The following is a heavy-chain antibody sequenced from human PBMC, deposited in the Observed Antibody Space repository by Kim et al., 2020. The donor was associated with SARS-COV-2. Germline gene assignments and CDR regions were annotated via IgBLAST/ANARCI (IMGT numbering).Heavy chain of an antibody. V-gene: IGHV4-4*02. CDR1: SGSFRSNNW. CDR2: IYHSGTD. J-gene: IGHJ4*02. D-gene: IGHD3-10*01. Sequence: SETLSLTCSVSSGSFRSNNWWSWVRQAPGKELEWLGEIYHSGTDNYSPSLRSRINMLVDWSKTKFSLMLTSVTTADTAIYYCARTKRGVGVADCFFDYWGQRTRVSVSS. CDR3: ARTKRGVGVADCFFDY.